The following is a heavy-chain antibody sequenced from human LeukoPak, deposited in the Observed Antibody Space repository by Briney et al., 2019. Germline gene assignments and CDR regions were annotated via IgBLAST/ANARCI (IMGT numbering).Heavy chain of an antibody. D-gene: IGHD3-10*01. J-gene: IGHJ4*02. CDR1: GFPFSSYA. V-gene: IGHV3-23*01. Sequence: QSGGSLRLSCAASGFPFSSYAMSWVRQAPGKGLEWVSAISGSGGSRYYADSVKGRFTISRDNSKNTLYLQMNSLRAEETAVYYCAKVRFGESHYFDYWGQGTLVTVSS. CDR2: ISGSGGSR. CDR3: AKVRFGESHYFDY.